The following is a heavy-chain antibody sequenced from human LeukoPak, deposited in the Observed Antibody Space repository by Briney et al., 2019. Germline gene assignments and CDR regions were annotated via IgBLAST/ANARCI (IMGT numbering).Heavy chain of an antibody. CDR2: ISGSGGST. Sequence: GGSLRLSCAASGFTFSSYGMHWVRQAPGKGLEWVSLISGSGGSTYYADSVKGRLTISRDNSKNTLYLQMNGLRAEDTAVYYCAGRDGNYYFDYWGQGTPVTVSS. V-gene: IGHV3-23*01. CDR3: AGRDGNYYFDY. D-gene: IGHD5-24*01. J-gene: IGHJ4*02. CDR1: GFTFSSYG.